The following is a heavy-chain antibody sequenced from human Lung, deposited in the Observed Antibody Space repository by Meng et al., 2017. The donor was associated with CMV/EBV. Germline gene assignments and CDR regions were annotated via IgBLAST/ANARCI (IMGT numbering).Heavy chain of an antibody. CDR3: YALHVVVLPALRYIPR. CDR2: ISRKIDGETT. V-gene: IGHV3-15*01. D-gene: IGHD2-2*01. CDR1: GFTFANAR. Sequence: GESLKISCAASGFTFANARMSWVRQAPGKALEWVGRISRKIDGETTDYAAHVKDRFTISREDSTNTLFLQKNSRKTEDTAVYYCYALHVVVLPALRYIPRWXQGTLVTVSS. J-gene: IGHJ4*02.